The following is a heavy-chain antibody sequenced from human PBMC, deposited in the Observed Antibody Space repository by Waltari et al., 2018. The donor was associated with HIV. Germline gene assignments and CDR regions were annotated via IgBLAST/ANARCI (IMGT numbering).Heavy chain of an antibody. CDR2: IWFDSSNK. J-gene: IGHJ4*02. V-gene: IGHV3-33*08. CDR1: GFDFSNFG. CDR3: ARLTREGYNGGFDY. D-gene: IGHD1-1*01. Sequence: QVQLVESGGGVVQPGRSLRLSCAASGFDFSNFGIPWVRQAPGKGLEWVGVIWFDSSNKYYGDSVKGRFTISRDNSKKTVYLQMNSLRGEDTAVYYCARLTREGYNGGFDYWGQGTLVTVSS.